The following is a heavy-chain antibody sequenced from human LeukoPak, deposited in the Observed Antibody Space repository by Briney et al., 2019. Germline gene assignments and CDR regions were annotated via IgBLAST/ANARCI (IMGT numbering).Heavy chain of an antibody. D-gene: IGHD3-16*02. CDR1: GCTFSNAS. CDR2: IKTKADGGTT. J-gene: IGHJ4*02. Sequence: GGSLRLSCAASGCTFSNASMTWVCQAPGKGLEWVGRIKTKADGGTTDYAAPVKGRFTISRDDSKDTLYLQMNSMKTEDPAVYYCTTELRGELSPDFGYWGQGTLVTVSS. CDR3: TTELRGELSPDFGY. V-gene: IGHV3-15*01.